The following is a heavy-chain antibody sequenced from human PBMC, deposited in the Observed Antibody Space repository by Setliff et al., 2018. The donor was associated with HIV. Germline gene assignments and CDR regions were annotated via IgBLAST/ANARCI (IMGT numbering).Heavy chain of an antibody. CDR1: GASIISYY. D-gene: IGHD3-16*01. CDR2: FYYDGSA. Sequence: SSETLSLTCTISGASIISYYWNWVRQPPGRGLEWIGYFYYDGSAKYNPSLKSQVAISAGTSKYQFSLTLRSVTAADTAVYYCARDPGSSFYNYKFLDTWGKGTTVTVSS. V-gene: IGHV4-59*01. CDR3: ARDPGSSFYNYKFLDT. J-gene: IGHJ6*04.